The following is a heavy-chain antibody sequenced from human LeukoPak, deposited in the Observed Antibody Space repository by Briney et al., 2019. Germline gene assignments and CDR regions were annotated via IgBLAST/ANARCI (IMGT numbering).Heavy chain of an antibody. CDR3: ARDDYGVFDAFDV. V-gene: IGHV4-59*08. J-gene: IGHJ3*01. Sequence: SETLSLTCTVSGGSISSHYWSWIRQPPGKGLEWIGYIYNSGSSNYNPSLKSRVTLSLDTSKNQFSLHLTYVTAADTAVSFCARDDYGVFDAFDVWGQGTVVTVSS. CDR2: IYNSGSS. CDR1: GGSISSHY. D-gene: IGHD3-16*01.